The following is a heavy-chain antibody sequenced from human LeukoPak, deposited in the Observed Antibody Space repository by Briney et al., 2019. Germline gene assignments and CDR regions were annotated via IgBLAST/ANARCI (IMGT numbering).Heavy chain of an antibody. Sequence: ASVKVSCKASGYTFIDYYMHWVRQAPGQGLEWMGWINPNSGGTNYAQKFQGRVTMTRDTSIGTAYMELSRLRSDDTAVYYCARGGGVYYDFWSGYYNWFDPWGQGTLVTVSS. D-gene: IGHD3-3*01. J-gene: IGHJ5*02. CDR3: ARGGGVYYDFWSGYYNWFDP. CDR1: GYTFIDYY. CDR2: INPNSGGT. V-gene: IGHV1-2*02.